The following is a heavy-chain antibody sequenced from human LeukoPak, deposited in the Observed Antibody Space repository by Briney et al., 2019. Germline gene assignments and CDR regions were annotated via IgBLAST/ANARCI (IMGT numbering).Heavy chain of an antibody. V-gene: IGHV3-74*01. CDR3: AREYSSWFDY. J-gene: IGHJ4*02. CDR2: INSDGRTT. Sequence: GGSLRLSCAASAFTFSSYWMHWVRQAPEKGLVWVSRINSDGRTTTYADSVRGRFTISRDNAKNTLYLQMNSLRAEDTAVYYCAREYSSWFDYWGQGTPVSVSS. D-gene: IGHD6-6*01. CDR1: AFTFSSYW.